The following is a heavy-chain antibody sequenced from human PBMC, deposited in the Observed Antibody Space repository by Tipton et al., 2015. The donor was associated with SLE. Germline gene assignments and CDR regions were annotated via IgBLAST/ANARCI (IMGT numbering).Heavy chain of an antibody. CDR1: GGSFLGYY. CDR2: IIHSGVT. D-gene: IGHD1-14*01. CDR3: AREGEPGYFDY. V-gene: IGHV4-34*12. Sequence: TLSLTCGVYGGSFLGYYWTWIRQPPGQGLEWIGEIIHSGVTNYNPSLKSRVTISLDTSKNQLSLQLSSVTAADTAVYYCAREGEPGYFDYWGQGTLVTVSS. J-gene: IGHJ4*02.